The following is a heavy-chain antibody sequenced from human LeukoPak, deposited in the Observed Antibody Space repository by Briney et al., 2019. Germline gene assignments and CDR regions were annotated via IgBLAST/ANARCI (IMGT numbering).Heavy chain of an antibody. V-gene: IGHV4-34*01. D-gene: IGHD1-7*01. J-gene: IGHJ5*02. CDR3: ARFKGWQELGSTWFDP. CDR1: GGSFSGYY. CDR2: INHSGST. Sequence: SETLSLTCAVYGGSFSGYYWSWIRQPPGKGLEWIGEINHSGSTDYNPSLKSRVTISVDTSKNQFSLKLSSVTAADTAVYYCARFKGWQELGSTWFDPWGQGTLVTVSS.